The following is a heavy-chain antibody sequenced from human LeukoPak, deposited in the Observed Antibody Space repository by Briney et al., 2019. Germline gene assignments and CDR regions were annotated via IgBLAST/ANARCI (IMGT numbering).Heavy chain of an antibody. D-gene: IGHD3-10*01. CDR2: IYYSGST. CDR1: GGSISSSSYY. J-gene: IGHJ5*02. V-gene: IGHV4-39*01. CDR3: ARLGYYGSGSYRVDP. Sequence: SETLSLTCTVSGGSISSSSYYWGWIRQPPGKGLEWIGSIYYSGSTYYNPSLKSRVTISVDTSKNQFSLKLSSVTAADTAVYYCARLGYYGSGSYRVDPWGQGTLVTVSS.